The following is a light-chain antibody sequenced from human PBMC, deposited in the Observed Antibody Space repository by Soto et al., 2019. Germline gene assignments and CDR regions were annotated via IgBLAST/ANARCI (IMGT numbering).Light chain of an antibody. J-gene: IGKJ4*01. CDR3: QQYGSSPPLT. CDR1: QSVSIN. Sequence: ETVMTQSPVTLSVSPGERATLSCRASQSVSINLAWYQQKPGQAPRLLVYGASTRATGIPARFSGSGSGTEFILTISRLEPEDFAVYYCQQYGSSPPLTFGGGTKVEIK. CDR2: GAS. V-gene: IGKV3-15*01.